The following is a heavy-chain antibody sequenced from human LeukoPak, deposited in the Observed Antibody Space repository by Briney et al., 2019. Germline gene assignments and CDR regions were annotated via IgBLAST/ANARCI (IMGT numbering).Heavy chain of an antibody. V-gene: IGHV4-59*01. D-gene: IGHD3-22*01. CDR3: AGNYYDSSGYYD. Sequence: PSETLSLTCTVSGGSISSYYWSWIRQPPRKGLEWIGYIHYTGSTNYNPSLRSRVTISVDTPKNQFSLKLSSVTAADTAVYYCAGNYYDSSGYYDWGQGTLVTVSS. J-gene: IGHJ4*02. CDR2: IHYTGST. CDR1: GGSISSYY.